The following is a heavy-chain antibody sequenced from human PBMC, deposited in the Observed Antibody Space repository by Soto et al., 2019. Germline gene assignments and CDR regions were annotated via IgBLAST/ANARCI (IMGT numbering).Heavy chain of an antibody. V-gene: IGHV6-1*01. J-gene: IGHJ6*02. CDR3: AKEGGNLYYFYAMDV. Sequence: QVQLQQAGPGLVKPSQTLSLTCAISGDSVSSNSAAWSWIRQSPSRGLEWLGRTFYRSKWYNDYAVSVKGRININPDTSKKQFSLQLNSVTPEDTAVYYCAKEGGNLYYFYAMDVWGQGTTVTVSS. CDR2: TFYRSKWYN. D-gene: IGHD1-26*01. CDR1: GDSVSSNSAA.